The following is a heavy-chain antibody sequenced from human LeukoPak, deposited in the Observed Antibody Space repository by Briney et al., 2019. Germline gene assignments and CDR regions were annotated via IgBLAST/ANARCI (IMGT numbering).Heavy chain of an antibody. V-gene: IGHV4-34*01. CDR1: GESSFSSYY. CDR2: INHSGYT. Sequence: SETLSLTCAVYGESSFSSYYWSWIRQTPGGALEWIGEINHSGYTNYNPSLKSRVTLSIDTSKNQFSLRLHSVTAADPAVYYCSRQVVGNDYWGKGTLVTVSS. J-gene: IGHJ4*02. D-gene: IGHD1-1*01. CDR3: SRQVVGNDY.